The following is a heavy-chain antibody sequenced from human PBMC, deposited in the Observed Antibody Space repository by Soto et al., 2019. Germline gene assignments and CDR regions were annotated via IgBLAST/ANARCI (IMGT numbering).Heavy chain of an antibody. V-gene: IGHV4-4*02. D-gene: IGHD3-10*01. CDR3: AREVRGDPPDNWFDP. Sequence: QVQLQESGPGLVKPSGTLSLTCAVSGGSISSSNWWSWVRQPPGKGLEWIGEIYHSGSTNYNPSLKIRVTISVDKSKNQVSLKLSSVTAADTAVYYCAREVRGDPPDNWFDPWGQGTLVTVSS. J-gene: IGHJ5*02. CDR1: GGSISSSNW. CDR2: IYHSGST.